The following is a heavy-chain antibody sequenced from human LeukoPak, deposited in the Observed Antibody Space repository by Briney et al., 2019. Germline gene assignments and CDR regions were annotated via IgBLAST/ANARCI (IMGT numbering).Heavy chain of an antibody. CDR1: GGPISSYY. D-gene: IGHD6-13*01. CDR3: ARDLAAAGTIAGFDP. CDR2: IYYSGST. J-gene: IGHJ5*02. Sequence: SETLSLTCTVSGGPISSYYWSWIRRSPGKGLEGIGYIYYSGSTNYNPSLKRRVTISVDTSKNQFSLKLSSVTAADTAVYYCARDLAAAGTIAGFDPWGQGTLVTVSS. V-gene: IGHV4-59*01.